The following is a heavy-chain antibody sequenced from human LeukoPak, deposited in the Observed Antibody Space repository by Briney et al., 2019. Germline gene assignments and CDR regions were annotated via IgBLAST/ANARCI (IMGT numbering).Heavy chain of an antibody. V-gene: IGHV4-39*01. D-gene: IGHD3-22*01. CDR3: ASASKTMIATFDY. Sequence: SGTLSLTCADSGGSISSSSYYWGWIRQPPGKGLEWIGSISHSGNTYYNPSLKSRVTISVDTSKIQFSLRLSSVTAADTAVYYCASASKTMIATFDYWGQGTLVTVSS. CDR2: ISHSGNT. CDR1: GGSISSSSYY. J-gene: IGHJ4*02.